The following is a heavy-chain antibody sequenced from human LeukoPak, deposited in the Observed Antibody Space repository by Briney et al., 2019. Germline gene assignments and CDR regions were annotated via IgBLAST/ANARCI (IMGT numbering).Heavy chain of an antibody. CDR2: IYHSGST. D-gene: IGHD5-18*01. Sequence: SETLSLTCTVSGGSISSGGYYWSWVRQPPGKGLEWIGYIYHSGSTYYNPSLKSRVTISVDRSKNQFSLKLSSVTAADTAVYYCARSRGYSYGTTFLDYWGQGTLVTVSS. CDR3: ARSRGYSYGTTFLDY. J-gene: IGHJ4*02. CDR1: GGSISSGGYY. V-gene: IGHV4-30-2*01.